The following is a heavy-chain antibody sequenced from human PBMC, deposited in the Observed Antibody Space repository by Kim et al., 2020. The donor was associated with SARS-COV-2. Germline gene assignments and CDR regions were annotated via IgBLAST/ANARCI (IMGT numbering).Heavy chain of an antibody. J-gene: IGHJ4*02. CDR1: GFTFSSYE. D-gene: IGHD6-6*01. V-gene: IGHV3-48*03. CDR3: ARDREQLVGPSPYYFDY. Sequence: GGSLRLSCAASGFTFSSYEMNWVRQAPGKGLEWVSYISSSGSTIYYADSVKGRFTISRDNAKNSLYLQMNSLRAEDTAVYYCARDREQLVGPSPYYFDYWGQGTLVTVSS. CDR2: ISSSGSTI.